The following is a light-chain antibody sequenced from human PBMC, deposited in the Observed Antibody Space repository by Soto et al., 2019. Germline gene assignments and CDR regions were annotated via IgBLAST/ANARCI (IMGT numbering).Light chain of an antibody. Sequence: IQMTQSPSTLSASIGDRVTITCRASQSINNRLAWYQQMPGKAPNPLIYDASSLESGVPSRFRGSGSETEFTLTISGLQPDDFATYYCQQFIDGWTFGQGTKVDIK. CDR1: QSINNR. J-gene: IGKJ1*01. V-gene: IGKV1-5*01. CDR3: QQFIDGWT. CDR2: DAS.